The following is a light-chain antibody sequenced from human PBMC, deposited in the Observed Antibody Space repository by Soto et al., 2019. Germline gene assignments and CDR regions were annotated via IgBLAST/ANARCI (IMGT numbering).Light chain of an antibody. CDR2: EVS. V-gene: IGLV2-14*01. CDR1: SSDVGAYNY. CDR3: NSYTRSRSYV. Sequence: QSVLTQPASVSGSPGQSVTIPCTGTSSDVGAYNYVSWYQLHPGKAPKVTIFEVSNRPSGVSNRFSGSKSGNTASLTISGLLAEDEADYYCNSYTRSRSYVFGTGTKVTVL. J-gene: IGLJ1*01.